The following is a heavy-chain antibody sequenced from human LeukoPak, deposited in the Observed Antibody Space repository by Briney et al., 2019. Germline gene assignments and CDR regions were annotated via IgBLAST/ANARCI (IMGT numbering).Heavy chain of an antibody. J-gene: IGHJ3*02. CDR1: GFTFSSYW. V-gene: IGHV3-7*01. CDR2: IKQDGSEK. CDR3: ARDLMFRGETGAFDI. D-gene: IGHD3-10*01. Sequence: GGSLRLSCAASGFTFSSYWMSWVRQAPGKGLEWVANIKQDGSEKYYADSVKGRFTISRDNSKNTLYLQMNSPSAEDTAVYYCARDLMFRGETGAFDIWGQGTMVTVSS.